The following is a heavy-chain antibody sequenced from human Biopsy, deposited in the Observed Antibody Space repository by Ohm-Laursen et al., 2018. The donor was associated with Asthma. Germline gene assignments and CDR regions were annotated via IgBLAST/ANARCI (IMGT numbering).Heavy chain of an antibody. J-gene: IGHJ4*02. CDR2: IHHSGTS. CDR3: ARIPRRSGSYFVDY. Sequence: TLSLTCIVSGDSITSGGCCWNWIRQYPGKGLEWIGYIHHSGTSYFNPSLKSRVSFSRDTSKNQFSLRLSSVTAADTAMYYCARIPRRSGSYFVDYWGQGTLVTVSS. V-gene: IGHV4-31*03. D-gene: IGHD3-22*01. CDR1: GDSITSGGCC.